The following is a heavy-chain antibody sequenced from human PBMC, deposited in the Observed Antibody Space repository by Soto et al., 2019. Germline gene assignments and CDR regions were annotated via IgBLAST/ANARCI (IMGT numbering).Heavy chain of an antibody. D-gene: IGHD5-12*01. V-gene: IGHV1-18*04. CDR1: GYTFTSYG. CDR3: ARDRGIVATIGYCYYGMDV. J-gene: IGHJ6*02. CDR2: ISAYNGNT. Sequence: ASVKVSCKASGYTFTSYGISWVRQAPGQGLEWMGWISAYNGNTNYAQKLQGRVTMTTDTSTSTAYMELRSLRSDDTAVYYCARDRGIVATIGYCYYGMDVWGQGTTVTVS.